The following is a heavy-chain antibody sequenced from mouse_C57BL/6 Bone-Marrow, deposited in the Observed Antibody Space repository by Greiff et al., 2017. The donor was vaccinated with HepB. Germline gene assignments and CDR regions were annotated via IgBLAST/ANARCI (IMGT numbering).Heavy chain of an antibody. CDR3: ARDLLWLRREGY. V-gene: IGHV5-4*01. CDR2: ISDGGSYT. CDR1: GFTFSSYA. Sequence: VQLKESGGGLVKPGGSLKLSCAASGFTFSSYAMSWVRQTPEKRLEWVATISDGGSYTYYPDNVKGRFTISRDNAKNNLYLQMSHLKSEDTAMYYCARDLLWLRREGYWGQGTTLTVSS. J-gene: IGHJ2*01. D-gene: IGHD2-2*01.